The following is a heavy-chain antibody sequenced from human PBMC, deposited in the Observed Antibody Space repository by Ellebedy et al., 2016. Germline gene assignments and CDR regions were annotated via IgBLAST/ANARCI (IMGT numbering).Heavy chain of an antibody. CDR1: GGSISSGGYS. CDR3: ARGGPSIAARGAYY. CDR2: IYHSGST. D-gene: IGHD6-6*01. Sequence: SETLSLTCAVSGGSISSGGYSWSWIRQPPGKGLEWIGYIYHSGSTYYNPSLKSRVTISVDRSKNQFSLKLSSVTAADTAGYYCARGGPSIAARGAYYWGQGTLVTVSS. V-gene: IGHV4-30-2*01. J-gene: IGHJ4*02.